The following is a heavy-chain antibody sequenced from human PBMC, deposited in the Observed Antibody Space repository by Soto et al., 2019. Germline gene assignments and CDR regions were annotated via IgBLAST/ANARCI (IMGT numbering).Heavy chain of an antibody. V-gene: IGHV3-21*01. J-gene: IGHJ4*02. CDR2: ISSRRSYI. D-gene: IGHD6-6*01. Sequence: EVQLVESGGGLVKPGGSLRLSCAASGFTFSSYSMNWVRQAPGKGLEWVSSISSRRSYIYYADSVKGRFTISRDNAKNSLYLQMNSLRAEDTAVYYCAGDRRSSSEMGYWGQGTLVTVSS. CDR1: GFTFSSYS. CDR3: AGDRRSSSEMGY.